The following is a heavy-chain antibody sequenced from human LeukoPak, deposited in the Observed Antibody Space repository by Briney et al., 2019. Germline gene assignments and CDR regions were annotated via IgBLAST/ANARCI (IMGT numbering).Heavy chain of an antibody. CDR1: GYTFTNYG. V-gene: IGHV1-18*01. D-gene: IGHD3-3*01. J-gene: IGHJ4*02. CDR2: ISTYSGNT. Sequence: ASVKVSCKASGYTFTNYGFSWVRQAPGQGLEWMGRISTYSGNTNYAQKFQGRVTMTTDTSTSTAFMDLKSLRSDDTAVYYCVRGGHYDFWSGPPDFWGQGTLVTVSS. CDR3: VRGGHYDFWSGPPDF.